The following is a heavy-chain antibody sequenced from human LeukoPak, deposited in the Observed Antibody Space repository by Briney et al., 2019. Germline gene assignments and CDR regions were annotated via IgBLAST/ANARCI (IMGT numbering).Heavy chain of an antibody. CDR1: GGSISSYY. V-gene: IGHV4-59*01. J-gene: IGHJ6*02. CDR3: ARHRYDFWSGPSPGGMDV. CDR2: IYYSGST. D-gene: IGHD3-3*01. Sequence: SETLSLTCTVSGGSISSYYWSWIRQPPGKGLEWIGYIYYSGSTNYNPSLKSRVTISVDTSKNQFSLKLSSVTAADTAVCYCARHRYDFWSGPSPGGMDVWGQGTTVTVSS.